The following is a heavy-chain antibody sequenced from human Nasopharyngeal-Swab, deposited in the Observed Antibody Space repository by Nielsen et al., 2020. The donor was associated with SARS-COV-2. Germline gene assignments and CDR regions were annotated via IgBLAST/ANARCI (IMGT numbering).Heavy chain of an antibody. CDR2: IWYDGSNK. CDR3: AKDGKRRGIAAAGTLYYYYGMDV. J-gene: IGHJ6*02. D-gene: IGHD6-13*01. Sequence: VRQAPGKGLEWVAVIWYDGSNKYYADSVKGRFTISRDNSKNTLYLQMNSLRAEDTAVYYCAKDGKRRGIAAAGTLYYYYGMDVWGQGTTVTVSS. V-gene: IGHV3-33*06.